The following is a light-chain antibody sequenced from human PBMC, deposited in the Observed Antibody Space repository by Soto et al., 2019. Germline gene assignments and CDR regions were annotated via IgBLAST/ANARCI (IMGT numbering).Light chain of an antibody. CDR1: QSISSNY. Sequence: EIVLTQSPGTLSLSPGERATLSCRASQSISSNYVAWYQQKPGQAPRLLIYGASNRATGIPDRFSGSGSGTDFTLTISSLEPEDFAVYYCQQRSNWPLTFGGGTKVDIK. CDR2: GAS. CDR3: QQRSNWPLT. V-gene: IGKV3D-20*02. J-gene: IGKJ4*01.